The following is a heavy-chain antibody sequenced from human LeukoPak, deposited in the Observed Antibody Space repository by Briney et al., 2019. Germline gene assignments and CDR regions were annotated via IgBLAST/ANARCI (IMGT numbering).Heavy chain of an antibody. Sequence: GGSLRLSCAASGFTFSSYEMNWVRQAPGKGLEWVSYISSSGSTIYYADSVKGRFTISRDNAKNSLYPQMNSLRAEDTAVYYCARGDSLNWFDPWGQGTLVTVSS. J-gene: IGHJ5*02. D-gene: IGHD2-15*01. V-gene: IGHV3-48*03. CDR1: GFTFSSYE. CDR3: ARGDSLNWFDP. CDR2: ISSSGSTI.